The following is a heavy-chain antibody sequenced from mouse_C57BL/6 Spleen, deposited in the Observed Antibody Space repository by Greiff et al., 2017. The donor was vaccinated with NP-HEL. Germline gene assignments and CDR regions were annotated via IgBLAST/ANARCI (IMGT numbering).Heavy chain of an antibody. J-gene: IGHJ2*01. Sequence: EVQLKESGAELVRPGASVKLSCTASGFNIKDYYMHWVKQRPEQGLEWIGRIDPEDGDTEYAPKFQGKATMTADTSSNTAYLQLSSLTSEDTAVYYCTTYYYGSSRYYFDYWGQGTTLTVSS. CDR3: TTYYYGSSRYYFDY. CDR2: IDPEDGDT. CDR1: GFNIKDYY. V-gene: IGHV14-1*01. D-gene: IGHD1-1*01.